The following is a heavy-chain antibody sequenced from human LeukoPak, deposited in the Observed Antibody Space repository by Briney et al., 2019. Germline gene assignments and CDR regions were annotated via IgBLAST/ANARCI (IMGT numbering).Heavy chain of an antibody. CDR3: ARDGIAAAGFDY. CDR2: ISYDGSNK. D-gene: IGHD6-13*01. CDR1: GFTFSSYA. J-gene: IGHJ4*02. Sequence: GGSLRLSCAASGFTFSSYAMHWVRQAPGKGLEWVAVISYDGSNKYYADSVKGRFTISRDNSKNTLYPQMNSLRAEDTGVYYCARDGIAAAGFDYWGQGTLVTVSS. V-gene: IGHV3-30-3*01.